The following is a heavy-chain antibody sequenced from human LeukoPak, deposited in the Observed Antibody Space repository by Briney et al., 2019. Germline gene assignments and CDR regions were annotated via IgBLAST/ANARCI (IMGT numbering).Heavy chain of an antibody. J-gene: IGHJ5*02. CDR2: IYYSGST. CDR3: ARAVRPGSYYNKEDWFDP. V-gene: IGHV4-59*01. CDR1: GGSISSYY. Sequence: SETLSLTCTVSGGSISSYYWSWIRQPPGKGLEWIGYIYYSGSTNYNPSLKSRVTISVDTSKNQFSLKLSSVTAADTAVYYCARAVRPGSYYNKEDWFDPWGQGTLVTVSS. D-gene: IGHD3-10*01.